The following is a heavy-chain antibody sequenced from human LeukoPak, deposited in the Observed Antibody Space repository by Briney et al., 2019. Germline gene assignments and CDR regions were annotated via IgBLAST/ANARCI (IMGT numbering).Heavy chain of an antibody. J-gene: IGHJ6*02. CDR2: IYTSGST. CDR1: GGSISSGSYY. V-gene: IGHV4-61*02. D-gene: IGHD2-2*01. Sequence: SQTLSLTCTVSGGSISSGSYYWSWIRQPAGKGLEWIGRIYTSGSTNYNPSLKSRVTISVDTSKNQFSLRLSSVTAADTAVYYCARASCSSTSCYYYGMDVWGQGTTVTVSS. CDR3: ARASCSSTSCYYYGMDV.